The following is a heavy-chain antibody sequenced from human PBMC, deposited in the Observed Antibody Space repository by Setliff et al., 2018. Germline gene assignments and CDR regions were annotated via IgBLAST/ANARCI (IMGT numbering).Heavy chain of an antibody. CDR2: IRHDESDI. V-gene: IGHV3-30*02. CDR1: GFSFGGHD. D-gene: IGHD2-21*02. J-gene: IGHJ1*01. CDR3: VRDSSADYYDNDYFKY. Sequence: PGGSLRLSCAASGFSFGGHDIHWVRQAPGKGLEWVAFIRHDESDIYYTNSVKGRFTVSRDNSKNTLYLQMNILRPEDTALYYCVRDSSADYYDNDYFKYWGQGALVTVSS.